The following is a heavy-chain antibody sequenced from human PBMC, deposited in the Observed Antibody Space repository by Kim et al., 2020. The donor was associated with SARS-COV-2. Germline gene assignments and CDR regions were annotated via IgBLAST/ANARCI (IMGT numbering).Heavy chain of an antibody. CDR2: IAYDGSNK. CDR1: GFTFSSYA. D-gene: IGHD2-2*01. J-gene: IGHJ5*02. CDR3: ARGGYCSSTSCYPYNWFDP. Sequence: GGSLRLSCAASGFTFSSYAMHWVRQAPGKGLEWVAVIAYDGSNKYYADSVKGRFTISRDNSKNTLYLQMNSLRAEDTAVYYCARGGYCSSTSCYPYNWFDPWGEGTLVTVSS. V-gene: IGHV3-30-3*01.